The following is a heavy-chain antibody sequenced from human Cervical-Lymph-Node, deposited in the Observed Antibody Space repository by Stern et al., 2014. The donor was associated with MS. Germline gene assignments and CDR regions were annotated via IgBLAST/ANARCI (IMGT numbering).Heavy chain of an antibody. CDR2: ISVHNGNT. CDR1: GYTFTSYG. CDR3: ARDGEWLQYYYYHSGMEV. D-gene: IGHD5-24*01. Sequence: QVQLVESGAEVKKPGASVKVSCKASGYTFTSYGISWVRQAPGQGLEWMGWISVHNGNTNYAQKLQGRVSMTTDTPTSTAYMELRSLKSDDTAIYYCARDGEWLQYYYYHSGMEVWGQGTTVTVSS. J-gene: IGHJ6*02. V-gene: IGHV1-18*01.